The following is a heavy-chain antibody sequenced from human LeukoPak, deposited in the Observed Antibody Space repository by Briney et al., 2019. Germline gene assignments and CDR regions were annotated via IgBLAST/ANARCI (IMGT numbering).Heavy chain of an antibody. CDR3: AKDGKKYGSTWDFDY. CDR2: ISGNGYNT. J-gene: IGHJ4*02. D-gene: IGHD6-13*01. Sequence: PGGSLRLSCAASGFTFSSYAMISVRQAPGKGLEWVSLISGNGYNTYYADSVKGRFTVSRDNSKSTLYLQLNSLRAEDTAVYYCAKDGKKYGSTWDFDYWGQGTLVTVSS. V-gene: IGHV3-23*01. CDR1: GFTFSSYA.